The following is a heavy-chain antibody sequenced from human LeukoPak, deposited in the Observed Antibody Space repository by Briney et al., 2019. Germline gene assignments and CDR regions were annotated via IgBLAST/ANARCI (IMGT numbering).Heavy chain of an antibody. CDR3: ARHWRSTITAAANDY. V-gene: IGHV4-4*07. J-gene: IGHJ4*02. CDR1: GGSISSYY. D-gene: IGHD6-13*01. Sequence: SETLSLTCTVSGGSISSYYWSWIRQPAGKGLEWIGRIYTSGSTNYNPSLKSRVTISVDTSKNQFSLKLSSVTAADTAVYFCARHWRSTITAAANDYWGQGTLVTVSS. CDR2: IYTSGST.